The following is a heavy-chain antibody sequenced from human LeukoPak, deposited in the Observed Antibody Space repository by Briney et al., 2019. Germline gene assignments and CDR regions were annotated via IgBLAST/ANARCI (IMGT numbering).Heavy chain of an antibody. Sequence: RSSETLSLTCTVSGGSISSSSYYWGWIRQPPGKGLEWIGSIYYSGSTYYNPSLKSRVTISVDTSKNQFSLKLSSVTAADTAVYYCARGSRLGELSFPDAFDIWGQGTMVTVSS. J-gene: IGHJ3*02. D-gene: IGHD3-16*02. CDR1: GGSISSSSYY. V-gene: IGHV4-39*07. CDR2: IYYSGST. CDR3: ARGSRLGELSFPDAFDI.